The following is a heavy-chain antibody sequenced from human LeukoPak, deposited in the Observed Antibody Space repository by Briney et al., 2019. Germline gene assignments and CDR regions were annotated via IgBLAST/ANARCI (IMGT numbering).Heavy chain of an antibody. Sequence: ETLSLTCTVSGGSISSGGYYWSWVRQAPGKGLEWVANIKQDGSEKYYVDSVKGRFTISRDNAKNSLYLQMNSLRAEDTAVYYCARDRTKRYYFDYWGQGTLVTVSS. D-gene: IGHD1-1*01. V-gene: IGHV3-7*01. CDR1: GGSISSGGYY. CDR3: ARDRTKRYYFDY. CDR2: IKQDGSEK. J-gene: IGHJ4*02.